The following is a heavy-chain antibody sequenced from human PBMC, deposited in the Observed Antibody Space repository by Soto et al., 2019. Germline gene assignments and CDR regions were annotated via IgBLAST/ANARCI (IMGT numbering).Heavy chain of an antibody. CDR2: IYYSGST. V-gene: IGHV4-39*01. CDR1: GGSISSSSYY. D-gene: IGHD3-10*01. Sequence: QLQLQESGPGLVKPSETLSLTCTVSGGSISSSSYYWGWIRQPPGKGLEWIGSIYYSGSTYYNPSLKSRVTISVDTSKNQFSLKLSSVTAADTAVYYCARPHYYYGSGSYSHGGAFDIWGQGTMVTVSS. CDR3: ARPHYYYGSGSYSHGGAFDI. J-gene: IGHJ3*02.